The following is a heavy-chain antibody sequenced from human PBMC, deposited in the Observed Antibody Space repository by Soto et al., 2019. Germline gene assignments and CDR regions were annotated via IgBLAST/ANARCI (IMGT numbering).Heavy chain of an antibody. D-gene: IGHD6-19*01. CDR3: ARQYSSGWDWYFDL. CDR1: GFTFSSYW. CDR2: INSDGSST. Sequence: EVQLVESRGGLVQPGGSLRLSCAASGFTFSSYWMHWVRQAPGKGLVWVSRINSDGSSTSYADSVKGRFTISRDNAKNTLYLQMNSLRAEDTAVYYCARQYSSGWDWYFDLWGRGTLVTVSS. V-gene: IGHV3-74*01. J-gene: IGHJ2*01.